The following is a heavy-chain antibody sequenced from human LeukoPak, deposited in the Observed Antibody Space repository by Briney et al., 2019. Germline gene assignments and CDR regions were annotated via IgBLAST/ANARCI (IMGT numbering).Heavy chain of an antibody. CDR1: GGSISTYY. D-gene: IGHD3-22*01. Sequence: SETLSLTCTVSGGSISTYYWTWIRQPPGKGLEWIGYIIYNGRTDYNPSLKSRVTISLDTSKNQFSLKLSSVTAADTAVYYCVKWGYYYDSSAYVAPTDDSWGQGTLVTVSS. CDR2: IIYNGRT. CDR3: VKWGYYYDSSAYVAPTDDS. J-gene: IGHJ4*02. V-gene: IGHV4-59*01.